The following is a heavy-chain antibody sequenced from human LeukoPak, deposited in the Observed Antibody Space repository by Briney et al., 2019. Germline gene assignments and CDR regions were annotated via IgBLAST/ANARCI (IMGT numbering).Heavy chain of an antibody. V-gene: IGHV3-23*01. J-gene: IGHJ4*02. Sequence: PGGSLRLSCAASGFIFSSFAMNWVRQAPGKGLEWVSIISGSGGSTYYADSVKGRFTISRDNSKNTLYLQMNSLRAEDTAVYYCAKGKDDSSGWYFFYWGQGTLVTVSS. CDR1: GFIFSSFA. CDR3: AKGKDDSSGWYFFY. D-gene: IGHD6-19*01. CDR2: ISGSGGST.